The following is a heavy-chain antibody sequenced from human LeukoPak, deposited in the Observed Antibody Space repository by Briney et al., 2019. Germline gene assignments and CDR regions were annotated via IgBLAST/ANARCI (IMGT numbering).Heavy chain of an antibody. CDR3: ARTKYYYGSGSYPRFDP. D-gene: IGHD3-10*01. J-gene: IGHJ5*02. CDR1: GFTFSSYS. V-gene: IGHV3-48*01. CDR2: ISSSSSTI. Sequence: PGGPLRLSCAASGFTFSSYSMNWVRQAPGKGLEWVSYISSSSSTIYYADSVKGRFTISRDNAKNSLYLQMNSLRAEDTAVYYCARTKYYYGSGSYPRFDPWGRGTLVTVSS.